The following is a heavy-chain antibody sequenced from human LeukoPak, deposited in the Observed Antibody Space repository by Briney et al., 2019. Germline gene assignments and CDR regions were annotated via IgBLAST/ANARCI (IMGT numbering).Heavy chain of an antibody. D-gene: IGHD3-22*01. J-gene: IGHJ4*02. CDR2: ISYDGSNN. CDR3: ARSPYSYYDSSAYFPGFDY. Sequence: GGSLRLSCAASGFTFSSYAMHWVRQAPGKGLEWVAVISYDGSNNYYADSVKGRFTISRHNSKNTLYLQMNSLRAEDTAVYYCARSPYSYYDSSAYFPGFDYWGQGTLVTVSS. V-gene: IGHV3-30*14. CDR1: GFTFSSYA.